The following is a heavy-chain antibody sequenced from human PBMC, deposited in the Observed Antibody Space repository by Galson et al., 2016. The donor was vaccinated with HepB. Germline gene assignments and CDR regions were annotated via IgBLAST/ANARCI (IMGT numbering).Heavy chain of an antibody. V-gene: IGHV5-51*03. D-gene: IGHD6-13*01. CDR1: GYSFTSYW. J-gene: IGHJ6*02. CDR3: ARLSGYSSRTYYHGMGV. Sequence: QSGAEVKKPGESLKISCKGSGYSFTSYWIGWVRQMPGKGLEWMGIIYPDDSDTRYSPSFQGQVIISADKSISTAYLQWSSLKASDSAMYYCARLSGYSSRTYYHGMGVWGQGTTVTVSS. CDR2: IYPDDSDT.